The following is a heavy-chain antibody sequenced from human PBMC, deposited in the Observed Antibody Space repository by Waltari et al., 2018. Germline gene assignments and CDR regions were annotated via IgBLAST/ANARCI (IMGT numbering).Heavy chain of an antibody. J-gene: IGHJ6*01. Sequence: QVQLIQSGAEVRKPGASVKVSCKVSGYILTELSMHWVRQAPGKGLDWMGAFDPEKGEAIYAQKFQGRVTLSEDTTTHTAYTELTSLRSEDTAVYYCATGQWEWLRASYYYPLDVWGQGTTVTVSS. V-gene: IGHV1-24*01. D-gene: IGHD1-26*01. CDR3: ATGQWEWLRASYYYPLDV. CDR2: FDPEKGEA. CDR1: GYILTELS.